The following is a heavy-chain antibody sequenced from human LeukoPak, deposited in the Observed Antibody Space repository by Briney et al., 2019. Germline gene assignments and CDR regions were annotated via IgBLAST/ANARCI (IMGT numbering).Heavy chain of an antibody. J-gene: IGHJ4*02. Sequence: GGSLRLSCAASGFSFTNHAMHWVRQAPGRGLEWVTFIQFDGTDKFYSDSVKGRFTIPRDTSKNTLYLQMNSLRTDDTAVYYCAKEGASTSGFDYWGRGTLVTVSS. CDR1: GFSFTNHA. CDR3: AKEGASTSGFDY. D-gene: IGHD1-26*01. V-gene: IGHV3-30*02. CDR2: IQFDGTDK.